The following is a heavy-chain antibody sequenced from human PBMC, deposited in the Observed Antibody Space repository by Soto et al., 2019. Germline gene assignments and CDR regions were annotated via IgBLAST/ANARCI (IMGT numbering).Heavy chain of an antibody. Sequence: QVHPVQSGDDVRKPGASVTFSCKASVYNFNSYAISWLRQDPGQGPEWLGGITGDTVEASYAREFQGRVTLTRNTSTNTVYMDLRGEYDVDTGVYYCARDRPTDHWGQGTLVTVSS. CDR1: VYNFNSYA. V-gene: IGHV1-18*01. CDR2: ITGDTVEA. CDR3: ARDRPTDH. J-gene: IGHJ5*02.